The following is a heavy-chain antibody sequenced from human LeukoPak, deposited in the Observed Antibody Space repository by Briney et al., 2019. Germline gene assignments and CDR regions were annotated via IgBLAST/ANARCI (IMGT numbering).Heavy chain of an antibody. Sequence: ASVKVSCKASGYTFTGYYMHWVRQAPGQGLEWMGWINPNGGGTNYAQKFQGRVTMTRDTSISTAYMELSRLRSDDTAVYYCATEPYYYDSSGYYPYYYGMDVWGQGTTVTVSS. J-gene: IGHJ6*02. D-gene: IGHD3-22*01. CDR1: GYTFTGYY. V-gene: IGHV1-2*02. CDR3: ATEPYYYDSSGYYPYYYGMDV. CDR2: INPNGGGT.